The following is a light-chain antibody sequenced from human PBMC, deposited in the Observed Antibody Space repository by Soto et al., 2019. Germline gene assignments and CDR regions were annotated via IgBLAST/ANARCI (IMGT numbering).Light chain of an antibody. Sequence: DIQMTQSPSSLSVSLGDRVSITCRASQRITNRLNWYQHRPGKAPRLLIYSVSTLERGVPPRFSGSAYGTDFILTISSLQPEDFATYYCQQGYSTPLTFGQGTKVEIK. CDR3: QQGYSTPLT. V-gene: IGKV1-39*01. J-gene: IGKJ1*01. CDR2: SVS. CDR1: QRITNR.